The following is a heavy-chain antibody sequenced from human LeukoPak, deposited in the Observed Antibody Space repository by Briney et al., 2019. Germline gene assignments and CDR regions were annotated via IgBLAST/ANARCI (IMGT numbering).Heavy chain of an antibody. CDR2: ISYDGSNK. D-gene: IGHD3-10*01. V-gene: IGHV3-30-3*01. CDR1: GFTFSSYA. CDR3: ARYYGSGPYNWFDP. Sequence: GGSLRLSCAASGFTFSSYAMHWVRQAPGKGLEWVAVISYDGSNKYYADSVKGRFTISRDNSKNTLYLQMNSLRAEDTAVYYCARYYGSGPYNWFDPWGQGTLVTVSS. J-gene: IGHJ5*02.